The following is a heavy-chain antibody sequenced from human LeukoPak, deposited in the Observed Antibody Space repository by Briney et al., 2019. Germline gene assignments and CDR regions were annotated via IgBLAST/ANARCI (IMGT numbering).Heavy chain of an antibody. D-gene: IGHD3-3*01. CDR3: EIWSGYYKDFDY. J-gene: IGHJ4*02. V-gene: IGHV3-30*02. CDR2: IRYDGSNK. CDR1: GFTFSSYG. Sequence: GGSLRLSCAASGFTFSSYGMHWGRQAPGKGLERVAFIRYDGSNKYYADSVKGRFTISRDNSKNTLYLQMNSLRAEDTALYYCEIWSGYYKDFDYWGQGTLVTVSS.